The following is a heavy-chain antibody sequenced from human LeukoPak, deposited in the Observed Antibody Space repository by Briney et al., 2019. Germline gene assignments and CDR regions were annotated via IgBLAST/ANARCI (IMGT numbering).Heavy chain of an antibody. D-gene: IGHD3-3*01. Sequence: GGSLRLSCAASGFTFSSYSMNWVRQAPGKGLVWVSYISSSSSTIYYADSVKGRFTISRDNAKNSLYLQMNSLRAEDTAVYYCAREGPITIFGVVFDYWGQGTLVTVSS. CDR1: GFTFSSYS. V-gene: IGHV3-48*04. CDR3: AREGPITIFGVVFDY. J-gene: IGHJ4*02. CDR2: ISSSSSTI.